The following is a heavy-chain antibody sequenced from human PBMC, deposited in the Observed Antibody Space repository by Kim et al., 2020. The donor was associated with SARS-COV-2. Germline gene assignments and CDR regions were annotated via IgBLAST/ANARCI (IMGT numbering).Heavy chain of an antibody. J-gene: IGHJ3*02. CDR1: GFTFDDYA. CDR3: AKSPWNMVRGVNNAFDI. Sequence: GGSLRLSCAASGFTFDDYAMHWVRQAPGKGLEWVSRICCNSGRIGYADSVKGRFTISRDKAKNSLYLQMNSLRAEDTALYYCAKSPWNMVRGVNNAFDIWGAGRTGTVSS. V-gene: IGHV3-9*01. CDR2: ICCNSGRI. D-gene: IGHD3-10*01.